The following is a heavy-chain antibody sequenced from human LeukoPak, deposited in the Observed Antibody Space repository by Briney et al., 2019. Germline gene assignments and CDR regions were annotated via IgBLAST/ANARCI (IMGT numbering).Heavy chain of an antibody. J-gene: IGHJ4*02. V-gene: IGHV3-30*02. D-gene: IGHD3-22*01. CDR1: GFTFNRYG. CDR2: IGHDGSNK. Sequence: TGGSLRLSCAASGFTFNRYGMHWVRQAPGKGLEWVAYIGHDGSNKYYADSVKGRFTISRDSSKNTLYLQMNSLRAEDTAVYYCARDVRIVYYDRSPDYWGQGTLVTVSS. CDR3: ARDVRIVYYDRSPDY.